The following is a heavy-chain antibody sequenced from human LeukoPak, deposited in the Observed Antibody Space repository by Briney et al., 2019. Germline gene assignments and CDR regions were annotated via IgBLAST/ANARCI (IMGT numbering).Heavy chain of an antibody. CDR1: GFTFSSYS. D-gene: IGHD6-13*01. CDR2: ISSSSSYI. CDR3: ARDPPTRIAAAVPYFDY. Sequence: GGSLRLSCAASGFTFSSYSMNWVRQAPGKGLEWVSSISSSSSYIYYADSVKGRFTISRDNAKNSLYLQMNSLRAEDTAVYYCARDPPTRIAAAVPYFDYWGQGTLVTVSS. V-gene: IGHV3-21*01. J-gene: IGHJ4*02.